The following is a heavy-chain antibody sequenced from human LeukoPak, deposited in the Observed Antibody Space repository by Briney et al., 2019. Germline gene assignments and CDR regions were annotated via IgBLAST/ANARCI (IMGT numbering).Heavy chain of an antibody. V-gene: IGHV4-39*01. J-gene: IGHJ4*02. CDR3: ARVVVVVTTWVFPYFDY. CDR2: IYYSGST. Sequence: PSETLSLTCTVSGGSISSSSYYWGWIRQPPGKGLEWIGSIYYSGSTYYNPSLKSRVTISVDTSKNQFSLKLSSVTAADTAVYCCARVVVVVTTWVFPYFDYWGQGTLVTVSS. D-gene: IGHD2-15*01. CDR1: GGSISSSSYY.